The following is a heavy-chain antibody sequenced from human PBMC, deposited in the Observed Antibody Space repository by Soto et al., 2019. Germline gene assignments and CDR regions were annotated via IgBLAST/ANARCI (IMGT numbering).Heavy chain of an antibody. Sequence: SVKVSCKASGYTFVDYGFSWVRQAPGQGLEWMGWISPYNGNTHYVETFQGRVTMTTDTSTSTAFMELSTLTSDDTAVYYCARVPTPTNGDSNNNNLLDPWGQGTLVTVSS. CDR2: ISPYNGNT. V-gene: IGHV1-18*04. J-gene: IGHJ5*02. CDR1: GYTFVDYG. CDR3: ARVPTPTNGDSNNNNLLDP. D-gene: IGHD3-10*01.